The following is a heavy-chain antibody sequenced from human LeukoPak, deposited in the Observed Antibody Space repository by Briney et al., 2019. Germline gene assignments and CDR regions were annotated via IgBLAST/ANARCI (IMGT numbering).Heavy chain of an antibody. CDR1: GGSISSYY. V-gene: IGHV4-59*01. Sequence: PSETLSLTCTVSGGSISSYYWSWIRQPPGKGLEWIGYIYYSGTTNYNPSLKSRVTISVDTSKNQFSLKLSSVTAADTAVYYCAREALGGFDPWGQGTLVTVSS. CDR2: IYYSGTT. D-gene: IGHD3-10*01. J-gene: IGHJ5*02. CDR3: AREALGGFDP.